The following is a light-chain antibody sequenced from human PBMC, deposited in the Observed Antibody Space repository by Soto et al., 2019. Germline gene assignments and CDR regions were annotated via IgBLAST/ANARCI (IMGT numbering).Light chain of an antibody. CDR1: QSVSSSH. CDR2: GAS. J-gene: IGKJ1*01. CDR3: QQYDSSPPT. Sequence: EIVLTQSPGTLSLSPGERATLSCRASQSVSSSHLAWYQQKPGQAPRLLIYGASSRATGIPDRFSGSGSGTDFTLTISRLEPEDFAVYYCQQYDSSPPTFGQGTKVDIK. V-gene: IGKV3-20*01.